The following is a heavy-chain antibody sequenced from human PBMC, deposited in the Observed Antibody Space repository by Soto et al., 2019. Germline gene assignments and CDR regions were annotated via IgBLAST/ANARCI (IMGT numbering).Heavy chain of an antibody. Sequence: GAPVKVSCKVSGYFLTALSIHWVRQAPGKGLEWMGGFDREDGETIYAQKFQGRVTMTEDTSTDSAYMELSSLTSEDTAIYYCAHGEGIVKSIVYFDSWGQGTLVTVSS. D-gene: IGHD1-26*01. J-gene: IGHJ4*02. CDR3: AHGEGIVKSIVYFDS. CDR1: GYFLTALS. CDR2: FDREDGET. V-gene: IGHV1-24*01.